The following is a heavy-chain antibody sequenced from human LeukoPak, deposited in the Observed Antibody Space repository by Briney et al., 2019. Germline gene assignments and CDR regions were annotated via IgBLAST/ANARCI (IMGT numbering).Heavy chain of an antibody. Sequence: PGGSLRLSCAPSGLTFSSYWMNCVRQAPGKGLEWVANIKGEGSERHYGHSVKGRFTISGDKATKSLYLQMDSLRGEDTAVYYCASGSGWPIESWGQGTLVTVSS. CDR2: IKGEGSER. D-gene: IGHD6-19*01. CDR1: GLTFSSYW. V-gene: IGHV3-7*01. CDR3: ASGSGWPIES. J-gene: IGHJ4*02.